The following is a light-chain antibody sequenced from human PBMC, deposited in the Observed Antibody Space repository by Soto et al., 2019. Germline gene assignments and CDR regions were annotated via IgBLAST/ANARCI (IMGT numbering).Light chain of an antibody. CDR3: QQYGSSPFT. CDR2: GAS. J-gene: IGKJ4*01. V-gene: IGKV3-20*01. Sequence: EIALTQSPGTLSLSPGERATRACRASQSVSSSDLAWYQQKPGQAPRLLIYGASSRATGIPDRFSGSGSGTDFTLTISRLEPEDFAVYYCQQYGSSPFTFGGGTKVEIK. CDR1: QSVSSSD.